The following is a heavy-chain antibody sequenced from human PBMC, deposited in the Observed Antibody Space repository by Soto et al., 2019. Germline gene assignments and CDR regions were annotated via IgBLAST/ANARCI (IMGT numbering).Heavy chain of an antibody. Sequence: ASVKVSCKASGYTFTYYTVHWVRQAPGQRLEWMGWINAGNGNTKYSQKFQGRVTITRDTSASTAYMELSSLRSEDTAVYYCASSILDILTGSGANWFDPWGQGTLVTVSS. CDR3: ASSILDILTGSGANWFDP. V-gene: IGHV1-3*01. D-gene: IGHD3-9*01. CDR2: INAGNGNT. J-gene: IGHJ5*02. CDR1: GYTFTYYT.